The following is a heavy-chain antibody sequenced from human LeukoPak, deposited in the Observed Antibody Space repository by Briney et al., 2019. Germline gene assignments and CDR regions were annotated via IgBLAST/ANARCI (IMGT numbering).Heavy chain of an antibody. D-gene: IGHD3-16*02. Sequence: LSGGSLRLSCAASGFTFSSYAMSGVRQAPGKGLEWVSAISGSGGSTYYAASVKGRFTISRDNSKNTLYLQMNSLRAEDTAVYYCATHPNYDYVWGSYRYTPFDYWGQGTLVTVSS. J-gene: IGHJ4*02. CDR2: ISGSGGST. V-gene: IGHV3-23*01. CDR1: GFTFSSYA. CDR3: ATHPNYDYVWGSYRYTPFDY.